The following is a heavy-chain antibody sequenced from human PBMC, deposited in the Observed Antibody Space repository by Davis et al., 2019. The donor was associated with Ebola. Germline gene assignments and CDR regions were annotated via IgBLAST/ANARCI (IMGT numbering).Heavy chain of an antibody. CDR3: AREAGEELRFLEWLSAYYYYGMDV. Sequence: GESLKISCAASGFTFISYGMHWVRQAPGKGLEWVAVIWYDGSNKYYADSVKGRFTISRDNSKNTLYLQMNSLRDEDTAVYYCAREAGEELRFLEWLSAYYYYGMDVWGQGTTVTVSS. D-gene: IGHD3-3*01. V-gene: IGHV3-33*08. CDR2: IWYDGSNK. J-gene: IGHJ6*02. CDR1: GFTFISYG.